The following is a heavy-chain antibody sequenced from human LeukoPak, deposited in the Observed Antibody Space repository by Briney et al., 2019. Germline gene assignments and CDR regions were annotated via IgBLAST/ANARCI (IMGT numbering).Heavy chain of an antibody. D-gene: IGHD2-15*01. Sequence: PGGSLRLSCAASGFTFSSYAMSWVRQAPGKGLEWVSAISGSGGSTYYADSVKGRFTISRDNSKNTLYLQMNSLRAEDTAVYYCARDQSLDIVVVVAATLDYWGQGTLVTVSS. CDR2: ISGSGGST. V-gene: IGHV3-23*01. CDR1: GFTFSSYA. J-gene: IGHJ4*02. CDR3: ARDQSLDIVVVVAATLDY.